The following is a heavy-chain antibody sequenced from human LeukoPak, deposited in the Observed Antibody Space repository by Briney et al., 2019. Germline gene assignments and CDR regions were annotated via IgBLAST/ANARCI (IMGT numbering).Heavy chain of an antibody. V-gene: IGHV4-34*01. D-gene: IGHD2-2*01. CDR1: GGSFSGYY. Sequence: SETLSLTCAVYGGSFSGYYWSWIRQPPGKGLEWIGEINHSGSTNYNPSLKSRVTISVDTSKNQFSLKLSSVTAAGTAVYYCARLTRHIVVVPAAMPQFDPWGQGTLVTVSS. J-gene: IGHJ5*02. CDR2: INHSGST. CDR3: ARLTRHIVVVPAAMPQFDP.